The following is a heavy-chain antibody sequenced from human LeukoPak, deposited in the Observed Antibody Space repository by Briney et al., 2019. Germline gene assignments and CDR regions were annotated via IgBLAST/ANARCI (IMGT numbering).Heavy chain of an antibody. CDR3: AKSNQYCSGGSCSFDP. V-gene: IGHV3-23*01. J-gene: IGHJ5*02. D-gene: IGHD2-15*01. Sequence: PGGSLRLSCAASGFTFSSYAMSWVRQAPGKGLEWVSAISGSGGSTYYADSVKGRFTISRDNSKNTLHLQMNSLRAEDTAVYYCAKSNQYCSGGSCSFDPWGQGTLVTVSS. CDR1: GFTFSSYA. CDR2: ISGSGGST.